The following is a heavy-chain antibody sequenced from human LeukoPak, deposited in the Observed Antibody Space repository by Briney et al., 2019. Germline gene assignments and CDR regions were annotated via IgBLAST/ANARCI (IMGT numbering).Heavy chain of an antibody. Sequence: PSETLSLTCTASGVSISSYYWSWIRQPPGKGLEWIGYIFYSGSTNYNPSLKSRVTISVDTSKNQFSLNLTSVTAADTAVYYCARSLRYSYGYMDYWGQGTLVTVSS. CDR1: GVSISSYY. CDR3: ARSLRYSYGYMDY. CDR2: IFYSGST. J-gene: IGHJ4*02. V-gene: IGHV4-59*01. D-gene: IGHD5-18*01.